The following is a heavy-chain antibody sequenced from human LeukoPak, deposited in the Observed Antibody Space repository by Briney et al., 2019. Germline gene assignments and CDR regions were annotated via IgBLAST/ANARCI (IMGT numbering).Heavy chain of an antibody. CDR3: ARDAYYYDSSGYYYD. CDR2: INHSGST. D-gene: IGHD3-22*01. V-gene: IGHV4-34*01. CDR1: GGSFSGYY. J-gene: IGHJ4*02. Sequence: PETLSLTCAVYGGSFSGYYWSWIRQPPGKGLEWIGEINHSGSTNYNPSLKSRVTISVDTSKNQFSLKLSSVTAADTAVYYCARDAYYYDSSGYYYDWGQGTLVTVSS.